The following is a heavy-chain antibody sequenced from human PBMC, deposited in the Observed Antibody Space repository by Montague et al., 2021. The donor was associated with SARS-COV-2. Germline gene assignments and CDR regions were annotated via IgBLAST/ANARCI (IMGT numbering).Heavy chain of an antibody. D-gene: IGHD2-2*01. CDR1: GGSISTYY. CDR2: IYYSGST. V-gene: IGHV4-59*01. J-gene: IGHJ3*02. CDR3: ARVATLGYCSSTSCSDAFDI. Sequence: SETLSLTCTVSGGSISTYYWSWIRQPPGKGLEWIGYIYYSGSTNXNPSLKSRVTISVDTSKNQFSLKLSSVTAADTAVYYCARVATLGYCSSTSCSDAFDIWGQGTMVTVSS.